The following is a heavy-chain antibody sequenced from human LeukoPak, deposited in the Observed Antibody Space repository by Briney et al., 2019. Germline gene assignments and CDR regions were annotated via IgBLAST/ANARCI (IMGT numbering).Heavy chain of an antibody. D-gene: IGHD3-10*01. CDR3: AKVWGWFGEQIHDY. J-gene: IGHJ4*02. V-gene: IGHV3-30-3*01. CDR1: GFTFSTYA. Sequence: PGRSLRLSCAASGFTFSTYAIHWVRQAPAKGLEWVALIPYDGNNEYYADSVKGRFTISRDNSKNTLYLQMNSLRAEDTAVYYCAKVWGWFGEQIHDYWGQGTLVTVSS. CDR2: IPYDGNNE.